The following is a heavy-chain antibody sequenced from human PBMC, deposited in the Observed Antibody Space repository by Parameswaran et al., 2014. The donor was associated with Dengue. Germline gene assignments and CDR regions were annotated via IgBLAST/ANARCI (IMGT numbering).Heavy chain of an antibody. V-gene: IGHV3-21*01. J-gene: IGHJ6*03. CDR3: ARDPSGGYDITPMGYYYYYYMDV. CDR2: ISSSRSYI. Sequence: WIRQPPGKGLEWVSSISSSRSYIYYADSVKGRFTISRDNAKNSLYLQMNSLRAEDTAVYYCARDPSGGYDITPMGYYYYYYMDVWGKGTTVTVSS. D-gene: IGHD3-9*01.